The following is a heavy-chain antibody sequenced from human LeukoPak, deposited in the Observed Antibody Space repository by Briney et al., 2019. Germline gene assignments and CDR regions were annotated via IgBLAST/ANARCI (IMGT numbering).Heavy chain of an antibody. CDR2: IYYNGNT. V-gene: IGHV4-31*03. CDR3: VRNFDSYNAFDI. CDR1: GGSIGIGGYY. Sequence: SRTLSLTCTVSGGSIGIGGYYWSWIRQHPGKGLEWIGYIYYNGNTYYNPSLKSRLTISGDMSENQFSLKLTSVTAADTAVYFCVRNFDSYNAFDIWGQGTMVTVSS. D-gene: IGHD3-10*01. J-gene: IGHJ3*02.